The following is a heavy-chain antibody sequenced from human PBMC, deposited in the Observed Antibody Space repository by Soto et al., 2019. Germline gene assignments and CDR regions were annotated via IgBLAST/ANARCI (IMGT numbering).Heavy chain of an antibody. D-gene: IGHD1-26*01. Sequence: QGHLVESGGGVVQPGGSLRLSCAASGFIFSAYGIHWVRQAPGKGLEWVAIVWNDGINKYYADSVKGRFTISRDNFKNTVDLQMNSLRVEETAVYYCARLAYSNFLGGLDSWGQGTLVTASS. CDR1: GFIFSAYG. V-gene: IGHV3-33*01. J-gene: IGHJ5*01. CDR2: VWNDGINK. CDR3: ARLAYSNFLGGLDS.